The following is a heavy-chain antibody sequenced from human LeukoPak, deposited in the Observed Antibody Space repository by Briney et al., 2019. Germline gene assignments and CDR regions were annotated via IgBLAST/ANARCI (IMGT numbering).Heavy chain of an antibody. D-gene: IGHD3-3*01. CDR3: AREILPTYYDFWSGPPRGAFDI. CDR2: ISYDGSNK. V-gene: IGHV3-30-3*01. CDR1: GFTFSSYA. Sequence: GGSLRLSCAASGFTFSSYAMRWVRQAPGKGLEWVAVISYDGSNKYYADSVKGRFTISRDNSKNTLYLQMNSLRAEDTAVYYCAREILPTYYDFWSGPPRGAFDIWGQGTMVTVSS. J-gene: IGHJ3*02.